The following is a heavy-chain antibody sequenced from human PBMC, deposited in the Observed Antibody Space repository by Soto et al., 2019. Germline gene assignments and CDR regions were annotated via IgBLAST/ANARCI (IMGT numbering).Heavy chain of an antibody. CDR1: GDSFSDYY. CDR3: ARGNYSSGWPIDH. V-gene: IGHV4-59*13. CDR2: VFHSATT. J-gene: IGHJ4*02. D-gene: IGHD6-19*01. Sequence: SETLSLTCTVSGDSFSDYYWNWIRQVPGKGLEWIGFVFHSATTSYNPSLKTRVAISDDTSKKQFSLRLTSVTAADTAIYYCARGNYSSGWPIDHWGQGLLVTVYS.